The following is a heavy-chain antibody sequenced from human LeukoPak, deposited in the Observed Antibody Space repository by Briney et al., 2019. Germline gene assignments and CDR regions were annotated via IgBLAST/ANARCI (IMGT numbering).Heavy chain of an antibody. Sequence: GGSLRLSCAASGFTFSSYSMNWVRQAPGKGLEWASSISSSSSYIYYADSVKGRFTISRDNAKNSLYLQMNSLRAEDTAVYYCARDKLLWFGELTSGNWFDPWGQGTLVTVSS. CDR3: ARDKLLWFGELTSGNWFDP. J-gene: IGHJ5*02. D-gene: IGHD3-10*01. CDR2: ISSSSSYI. V-gene: IGHV3-21*01. CDR1: GFTFSSYS.